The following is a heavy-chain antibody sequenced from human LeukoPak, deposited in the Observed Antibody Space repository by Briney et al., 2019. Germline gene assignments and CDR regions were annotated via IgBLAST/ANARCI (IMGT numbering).Heavy chain of an antibody. J-gene: IGHJ4*02. CDR2: ISYDGSNK. D-gene: IGHD4-23*01. CDR1: GFTFSSYG. V-gene: IGHV3-30*18. CDR3: AKDGGNYGGNHRNFDY. Sequence: PGGSLRLSCAASGFTFSSYGMHWVRQAPGKGLEWVAVISYDGSNKYYADSVKGRFTISRDNSKNTLYLQMNSPRTEDTAVYYCAKDGGNYGGNHRNFDYWGQGTLVTVSS.